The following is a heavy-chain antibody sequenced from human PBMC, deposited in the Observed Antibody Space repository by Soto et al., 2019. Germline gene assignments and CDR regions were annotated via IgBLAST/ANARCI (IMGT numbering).Heavy chain of an antibody. J-gene: IGHJ6*02. V-gene: IGHV3-23*01. CDR1: VFTFMNYA. D-gene: IGHD2-15*01. Sequence: PGWSLRLSCASAVFTFMNYAMNWVRQAPGKGLELVSSISSNGGSAYYADSVKGRFTISRDNSKNTLYLQMNSLRADDTAVYYCARGYCSAVGCYVHYYYGFDVWGQGTTVTVSS. CDR3: ARGYCSAVGCYVHYYYGFDV. CDR2: ISSNGGSA.